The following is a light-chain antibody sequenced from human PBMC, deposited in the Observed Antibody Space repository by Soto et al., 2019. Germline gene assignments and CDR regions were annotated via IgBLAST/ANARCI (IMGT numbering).Light chain of an antibody. V-gene: IGKV3-15*01. CDR2: GAS. CDR3: QQSYTTPRIT. J-gene: IGKJ5*01. Sequence: IITTQSPATLSVSPGERSTLYCRASQSVSSNLAWYQQKPGQAPRLLIYGASTRATGVPSRFTGSGSGTEFTLTIDSLQPEDFATYYCQQSYTTPRITFGQGIRLEIK. CDR1: QSVSSN.